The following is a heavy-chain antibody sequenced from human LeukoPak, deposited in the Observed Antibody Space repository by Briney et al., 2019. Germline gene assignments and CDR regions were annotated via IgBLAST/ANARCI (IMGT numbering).Heavy chain of an antibody. J-gene: IGHJ4*02. CDR1: GYSFTGYY. CDR2: IDPTSGGT. D-gene: IGHD6-19*01. V-gene: IGHV1-2*06. Sequence: VASVKVSCKTSGYSFTGYYINWVRQAPGQGLEWMGRIDPTSGGTDYAQKFHGRLTMTRDTSIVTACMELTRLRSDDTAFYYCARGPQWLVQNQPGADYWGQGTLVTVSS. CDR3: ARGPQWLVQNQPGADY.